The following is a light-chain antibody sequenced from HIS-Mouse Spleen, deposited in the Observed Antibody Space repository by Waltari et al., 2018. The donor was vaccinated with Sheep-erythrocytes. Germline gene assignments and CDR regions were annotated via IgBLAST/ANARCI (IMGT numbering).Light chain of an antibody. CDR2: AAS. CDR1: QSTSSY. J-gene: IGKJ3*01. Sequence: DIQMTQSPSSLSASVGDRVTITCRASQSTSSYLNWYKQKPGKAPKLLIYAASSLQSGFPSRFSGSGSGTDFTLTISSLQPEDFATYYCQQSYSTPQFTFGPGTKVDIK. CDR3: QQSYSTPQFT. V-gene: IGKV1-39*01.